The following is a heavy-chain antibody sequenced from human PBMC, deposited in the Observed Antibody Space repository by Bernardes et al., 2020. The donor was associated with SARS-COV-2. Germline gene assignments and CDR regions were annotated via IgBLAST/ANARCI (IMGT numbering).Heavy chain of an antibody. CDR1: GFTVSSNY. CDR3: ARLLYGDYHDY. V-gene: IGHV3-53*01. J-gene: IGHJ4*02. Sequence: GGSLRLSCAASGFTVSSNYMSWVRQPPGKGLDWVSVIYPGVGTYYTDSVKGRFTISRDNSKNTLFLQMSSLRAEDTAVYYCARLLYGDYHDYWGQGTLVTVSS. CDR2: IYPGVGT. D-gene: IGHD2-8*01.